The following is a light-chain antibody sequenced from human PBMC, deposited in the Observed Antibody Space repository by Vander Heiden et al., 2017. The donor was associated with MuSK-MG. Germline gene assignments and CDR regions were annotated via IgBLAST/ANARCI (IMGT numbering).Light chain of an antibody. CDR3: GLDMGGDIWL. CDR1: TGSVSTYKH. J-gene: IGLJ2*01. V-gene: IGLV8-61*01. CDR2: DTT. Sequence: QTVLTQEPSLSVSPGGTVTLTCSLSTGSVSTYKHPCWFQQTAGQPQRTLMYDTTGRSAVVPGRFSGSTRGDKSALTIAGAQENDESNYYCGLDMGGDIWLFGGGTKLTVL.